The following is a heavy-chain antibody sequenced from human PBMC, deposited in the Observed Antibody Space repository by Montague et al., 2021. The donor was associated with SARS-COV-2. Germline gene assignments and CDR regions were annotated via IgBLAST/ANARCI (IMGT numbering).Heavy chain of an antibody. V-gene: IGHV4-61*02. D-gene: IGHD3-22*01. CDR3: ARVPPDYYDSSGYYSGAFGI. CDR1: GGSISSGSYY. Sequence: TLSLTCTVSGGSISSGSYYWSWIRQPAGKGLEWIGRIYTSGSTNYNPSLKSRVTISVDTSKNQFSLKLSSVTAADTAVYYCARVPPDYYDSSGYYSGAFGIWGQGTMVTVSS. CDR2: IYTSGST. J-gene: IGHJ3*02.